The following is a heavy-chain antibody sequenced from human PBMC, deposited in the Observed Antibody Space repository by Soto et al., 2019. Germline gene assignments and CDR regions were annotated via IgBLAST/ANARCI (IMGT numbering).Heavy chain of an antibody. Sequence: SETLSLTCTVSGGSINSGRYSWTWIRQPPGKGLEWIGHMYHTGTTYYNPSLKGRVTMSVDTSKNQFSLKLSSVTAAYTAVYYCARGINYYDSSGYSWFDPWGQGTLVT. CDR1: GGSINSGRYS. D-gene: IGHD3-22*01. CDR2: MYHTGTT. J-gene: IGHJ5*02. V-gene: IGHV4-30-2*01. CDR3: ARGINYYDSSGYSWFDP.